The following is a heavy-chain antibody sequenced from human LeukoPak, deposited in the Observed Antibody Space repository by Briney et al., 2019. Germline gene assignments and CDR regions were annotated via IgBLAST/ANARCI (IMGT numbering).Heavy chain of an antibody. J-gene: IGHJ4*02. CDR1: GYTFTGYY. CDR3: ARAWVITPDFDY. V-gene: IGHV1-2*02. CDR2: INPNSGGT. D-gene: IGHD3-22*01. Sequence: ASVKVSCKASGYTFTGYYMHWVRQAPGQGLEWMGWINPNSGGTNYAQKFQGRVTMNRDTSISTAYMELSRLRSDDTAVYYCARAWVITPDFDYWGQGTLVTVSS.